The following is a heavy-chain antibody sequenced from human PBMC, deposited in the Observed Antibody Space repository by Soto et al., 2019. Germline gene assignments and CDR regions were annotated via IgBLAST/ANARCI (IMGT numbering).Heavy chain of an antibody. D-gene: IGHD6-13*01. Sequence: PGGSLRLSCAASGFTFNNYAMSWVRQAPGKGLEWVSAISGSGGHTYYADSVKGRFTISRDKSKNTLYFQMNSLRAEDTAVYYCAKASTWYPYFDCWGQGTLVTVSS. CDR2: ISGSGGHT. J-gene: IGHJ4*02. CDR1: GFTFNNYA. CDR3: AKASTWYPYFDC. V-gene: IGHV3-23*01.